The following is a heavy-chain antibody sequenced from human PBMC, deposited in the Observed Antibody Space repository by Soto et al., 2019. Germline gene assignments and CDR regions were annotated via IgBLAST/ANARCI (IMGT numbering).Heavy chain of an antibody. Sequence: EVQLLESGGGLVQPGGSLRLSCAASGFTFSSYAMSWVRQAPGKGLEWVSAIIGSGGSTYYADSVKGRFTISRDNSKNTQYLQMNSLRAEDTDVCDCARDPIAGLAWYLDLWGRGTLVNVSS. CDR1: GFTFSSYA. V-gene: IGHV3-23*01. D-gene: IGHD2-15*01. CDR3: ARDPIAGLAWYLDL. CDR2: IIGSGGST. J-gene: IGHJ2*01.